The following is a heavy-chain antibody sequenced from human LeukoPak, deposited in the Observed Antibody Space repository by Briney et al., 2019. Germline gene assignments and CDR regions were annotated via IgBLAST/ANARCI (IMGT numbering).Heavy chain of an antibody. CDR2: INPNSGGT. CDR3: ARGRDARTYYYGMDV. CDR1: GYTFTGYY. Sequence: GASVKVSCKASGYTFTGYYMHWVRQAPGQGLEWMGWINPNSGGTNYAQKFQGWVTMTRDTSISTAYMELSRLRSDDTAVYYCARGRDARTYYYGMDVWGQGTTVTVSS. J-gene: IGHJ6*02. V-gene: IGHV1-2*04.